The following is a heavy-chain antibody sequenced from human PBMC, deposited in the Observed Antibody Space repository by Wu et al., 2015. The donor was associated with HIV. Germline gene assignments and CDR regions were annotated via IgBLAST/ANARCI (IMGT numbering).Heavy chain of an antibody. Sequence: QVQLLQSGAEVKKPGSSVKVSCKASGGTFSSDALSWVRQAPGQGLEWMGKIIPIFGTTKYAQKFQGRVTITADESTSTAFMEVNSLRPDDTAIYYCARPYSGYAYDVFDIWGQGTMVSVSS. CDR3: ARPYSGYAYDVFDI. J-gene: IGHJ3*02. D-gene: IGHD5-12*01. CDR1: GGTFSSDA. V-gene: IGHV1-69*13. CDR2: IIPIFGTT.